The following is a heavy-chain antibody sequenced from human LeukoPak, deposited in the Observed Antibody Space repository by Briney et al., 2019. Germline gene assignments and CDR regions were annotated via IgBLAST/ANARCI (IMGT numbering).Heavy chain of an antibody. D-gene: IGHD1-26*01. Sequence: SETLSLTCTVSGVSISSDSYFWGWIRQPPGQGLEWIGSVYYSGSTYYNPSLKSRVTISVDTSKNQFSLKLSSVTAADTAVYYCARPHIGGSDLTDFDYWGQGTLVTVSS. CDR1: GVSISSDSYF. CDR3: ARPHIGGSDLTDFDY. CDR2: VYYSGST. V-gene: IGHV4-39*01. J-gene: IGHJ4*02.